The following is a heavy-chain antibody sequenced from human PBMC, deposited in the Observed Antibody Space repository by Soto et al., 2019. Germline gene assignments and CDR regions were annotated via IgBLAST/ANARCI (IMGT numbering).Heavy chain of an antibody. CDR2: IIPIFGTA. CDR3: ARSLGYPKTPFDY. J-gene: IGHJ4*02. V-gene: IGHV1-69*13. D-gene: IGHD2-2*03. CDR1: GGTFSSYA. Sequence: ASVKVSCKASGGTFSSYAISWVRQAPGQGLEWMGGIIPIFGTANYAQKFQGRVTITADESTSTAYMELSSLRSEDTAVYYCARSLGYPKTPFDYWGQGTLVTVSS.